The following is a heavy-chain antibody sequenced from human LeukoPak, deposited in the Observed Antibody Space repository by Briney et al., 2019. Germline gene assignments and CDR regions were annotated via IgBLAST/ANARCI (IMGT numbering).Heavy chain of an antibody. CDR3: AKGSIAVAGTIDY. CDR1: GLTFSSYA. J-gene: IGHJ4*02. V-gene: IGHV3-23*01. D-gene: IGHD6-19*01. CDR2: ISGSGGST. Sequence: GGSLRLSWAASGLTFSSYAMSWVRQAPGKGLEWVSAISGSGGSTYYADSVKGRFTISRDNSKNTLYLQMNSLRAEDTAVYYCAKGSIAVAGTIDYWGQGTLVTVSS.